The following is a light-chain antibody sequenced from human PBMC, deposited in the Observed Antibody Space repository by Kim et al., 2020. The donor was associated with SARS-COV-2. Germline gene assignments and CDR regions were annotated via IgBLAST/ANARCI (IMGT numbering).Light chain of an antibody. CDR2: ASS. V-gene: IGKV3-15*01. CDR3: QQNNNWPRT. CDR1: QGVSAN. J-gene: IGKJ1*01. Sequence: VSPGERVTLSCRASQGVSANLVRYQQKPGQAPRLLFYASSTRASGVPARFSASGSGTEFTLTISSLQSEDFAIYYCQQNNNWPRTFGQGTKVDIK.